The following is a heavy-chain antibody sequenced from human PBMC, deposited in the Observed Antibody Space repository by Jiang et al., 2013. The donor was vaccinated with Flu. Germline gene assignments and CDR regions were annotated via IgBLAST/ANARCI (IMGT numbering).Heavy chain of an antibody. V-gene: IGHV3-33*01. J-gene: IGHJ4*02. CDR3: ARESIYYFDY. Sequence: GGGVVQPGRSLRLSCAASGFTFSTHGMHWVRQAPGKGLEWVAIIWFDGRKEYYVDSVKGRFTISRDNSKNTLYLQMNSLRAEDTAVYYCARESIYYFDYWGQGTLVTVSS. CDR2: IWFDGRKE. CDR1: GFTFSTHG. D-gene: IGHD3-9*01.